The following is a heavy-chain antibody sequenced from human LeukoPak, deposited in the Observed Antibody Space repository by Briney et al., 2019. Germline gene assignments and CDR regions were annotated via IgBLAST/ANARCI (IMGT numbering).Heavy chain of an antibody. CDR1: GFTFSSYE. V-gene: IGHV3-48*03. CDR3: ARVELLWFGELLAVNDY. Sequence: PGGXLRLSCAASGFTFSSYEMNWVRQAPGKGLEWVSYISSSGSTIYYADSVKGRFTISRDNAKNSLYLQMNSLRAEDTAVYYCARVELLWFGELLAVNDYWGQGTLVTVSS. D-gene: IGHD3-10*01. J-gene: IGHJ4*02. CDR2: ISSSGSTI.